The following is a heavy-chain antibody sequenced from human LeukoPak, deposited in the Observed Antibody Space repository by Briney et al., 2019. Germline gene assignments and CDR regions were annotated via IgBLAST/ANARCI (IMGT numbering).Heavy chain of an antibody. J-gene: IGHJ4*02. D-gene: IGHD3-22*01. CDR3: AKTRAGNSSGRDPGWPMDY. V-gene: IGHV3-23*01. CDR1: GFTFGSYA. CDR2: ISGSGGIT. Sequence: GGSLRLSCAASGFTFGSYAIYWVRQAPGKGPEWVSGISGSGGITYFADSVKGRFTISRDNSKNTVYLQINNLRAEDTALYYCAKTRAGNSSGRDPGWPMDYWGQGTLVTVSS.